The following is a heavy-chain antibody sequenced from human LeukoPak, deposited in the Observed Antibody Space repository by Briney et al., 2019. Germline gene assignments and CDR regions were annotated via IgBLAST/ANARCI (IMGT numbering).Heavy chain of an antibody. J-gene: IGHJ4*02. D-gene: IGHD6-13*01. V-gene: IGHV3-30*01. Sequence: GGSLRLSCAASGFTFSSYAMHWVRQAPGKGLEWVAVISYDGSNKYYADSVKGRFTISRDNSKNTLYLQMNSLRAEDTAVCYCAREGRDSSSWSYFDYWGQGTLVTVSS. CDR1: GFTFSSYA. CDR2: ISYDGSNK. CDR3: AREGRDSSSWSYFDY.